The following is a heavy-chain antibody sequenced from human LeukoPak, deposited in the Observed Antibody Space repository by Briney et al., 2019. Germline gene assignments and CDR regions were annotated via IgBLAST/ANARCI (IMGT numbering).Heavy chain of an antibody. V-gene: IGHV1-2*02. Sequence: ASVKVSCKASGYTFTGYYMHWVRQAPGQGLEWMGWINPNSGATTYAQKFQGRVTMTRDTSISTAYMELSRLRSDDTAVYYCARDRGPPNIAAAPFGYWGQGTLVTVSS. CDR2: INPNSGAT. D-gene: IGHD6-13*01. CDR1: GYTFTGYY. J-gene: IGHJ4*02. CDR3: ARDRGPPNIAAAPFGY.